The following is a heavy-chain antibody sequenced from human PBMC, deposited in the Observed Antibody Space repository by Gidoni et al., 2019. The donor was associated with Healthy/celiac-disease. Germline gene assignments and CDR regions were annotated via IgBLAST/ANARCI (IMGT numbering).Heavy chain of an antibody. Sequence: EVQLLESGGGLVQPGGSLRLSCAASGFTFSSYAMSWVRQAPGKGLEWVSAISGSGGSTYYADSVKGRFTISRDNSKNTLYLQMNSLRAEDTAVYYCAKAMSGYCSGGSCYSVDYWGQGTLVTVSS. CDR3: AKAMSGYCSGGSCYSVDY. J-gene: IGHJ4*02. V-gene: IGHV3-23*01. D-gene: IGHD2-15*01. CDR1: GFTFSSYA. CDR2: ISGSGGST.